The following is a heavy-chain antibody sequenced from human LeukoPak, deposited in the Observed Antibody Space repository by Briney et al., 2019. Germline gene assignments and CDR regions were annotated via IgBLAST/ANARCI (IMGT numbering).Heavy chain of an antibody. D-gene: IGHD3-22*01. CDR3: ARYDSSGRGHFDY. J-gene: IGHJ4*02. CDR1: GGSTSSYY. V-gene: IGHV4-4*07. CDR2: IYTSGST. Sequence: PSETLSLTCTVSGGSTSSYYWSWLRQPAGKGLEWIGRIYTSGSTNYNPSLKSRVTMSVDTSKNQFSLKLSSVTAADTAVYYCARYDSSGRGHFDYWGQGTLVTVSS.